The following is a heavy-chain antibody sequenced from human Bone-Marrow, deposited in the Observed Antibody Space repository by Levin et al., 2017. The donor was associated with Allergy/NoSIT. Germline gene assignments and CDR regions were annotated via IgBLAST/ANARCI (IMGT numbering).Heavy chain of an antibody. CDR3: ARGLYYDSWSVYYFDY. J-gene: IGHJ4*02. CDR2: INHSGST. Sequence: PSETLSLTCAVYGGSFSGYYWSWIRQPPGKGLEWIGEINHSGSTNYNPSLKSRVTISVDTSKNQFSLKLSSVTAADTAVYYCARGLYYDSWSVYYFDYWGQGTLVTVSS. CDR1: GGSFSGYY. D-gene: IGHD3-3*01. V-gene: IGHV4-34*01.